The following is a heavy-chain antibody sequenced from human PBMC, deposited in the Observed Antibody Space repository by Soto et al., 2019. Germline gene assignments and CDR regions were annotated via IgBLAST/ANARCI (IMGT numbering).Heavy chain of an antibody. Sequence: GSPVKVSCKASGGTFSSYAISWVRQAPGQGLEWMGGIIPIFGTANYAQKFQGRVTITADESTSKEYMEMSSLRSEDTAVYDCAREGRYSSGWFLFDYWDQGTIVTVSA. V-gene: IGHV1-69*13. CDR3: AREGRYSSGWFLFDY. J-gene: IGHJ4*02. CDR1: GGTFSSYA. CDR2: IIPIFGTA. D-gene: IGHD6-19*01.